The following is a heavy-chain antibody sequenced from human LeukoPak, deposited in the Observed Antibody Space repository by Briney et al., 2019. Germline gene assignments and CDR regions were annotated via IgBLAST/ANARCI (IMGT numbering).Heavy chain of an antibody. V-gene: IGHV4-39*01. Sequence: SETLSLTCTVSGGSISSSSYYWGWLRQPPGKGLEWIGSIYYSGSTYYNPSLKSRVTISVDTSKNQFSLKLRSVTPADPAVYYCARPAVGIWGQGTMVTVSS. CDR1: GGSISSSSYY. CDR3: ARPAVGI. D-gene: IGHD4-23*01. J-gene: IGHJ3*02. CDR2: IYYSGST.